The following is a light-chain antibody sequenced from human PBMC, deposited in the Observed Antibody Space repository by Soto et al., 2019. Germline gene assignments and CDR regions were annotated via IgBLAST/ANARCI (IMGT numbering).Light chain of an antibody. Sequence: QSALTQPASVSGSPGQSITISCTGTGSDIGAYKFVSWYQQHPGKAPKLIIFEVNNRPSGVSPRFSGSKSDNTASLTISGLQADDEADCGSYGGRSTPWLFGGGTKLTVL. V-gene: IGLV2-14*01. CDR2: EVN. CDR3: GSYGGRSTPWL. J-gene: IGLJ2*01. CDR1: GSDIGAYKF.